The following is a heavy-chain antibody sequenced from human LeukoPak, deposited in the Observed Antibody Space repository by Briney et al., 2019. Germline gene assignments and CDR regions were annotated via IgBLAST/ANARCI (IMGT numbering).Heavy chain of an antibody. CDR1: GFTFSSYW. CDR3: ARDVGGNLDY. V-gene: IGHV3-7*04. J-gene: IGHJ4*02. CDR2: INQDGSGK. D-gene: IGHD2-15*01. Sequence: GGSLRLSCAASGFTFSSYWMSWVRQAPGKGPEWVGNINQDGSGKNYVDSLKGRFTISRDNAKNSLYLQMNRLRAEDTAVYYCARDVGGNLDYWGQGTLVTVSS.